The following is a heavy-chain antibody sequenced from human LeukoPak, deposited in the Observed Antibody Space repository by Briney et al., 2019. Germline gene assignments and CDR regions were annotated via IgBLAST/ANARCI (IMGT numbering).Heavy chain of an antibody. V-gene: IGHV3-64*01. J-gene: IGHJ4*02. CDR1: GFTFSSYA. D-gene: IGHD2-2*01. CDR2: ISSNGGST. CDR3: ARVGCSSTSCAIDY. Sequence: GGSLRLSCAASGFTFSSYAMHWVRQAPGKGLEYVSAISSNGGSTYYANSVKGRFTISRDNSKNTLYLQMGSLRAEGMAVYYCARVGCSSTSCAIDYWGQGTLVTVSS.